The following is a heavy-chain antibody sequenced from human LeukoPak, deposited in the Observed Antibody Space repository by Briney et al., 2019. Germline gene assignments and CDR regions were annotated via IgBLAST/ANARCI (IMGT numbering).Heavy chain of an antibody. CDR2: ISWDGGST. CDR1: GFTFDDYT. CDR3: AKVQGFYYYYSMDV. J-gene: IGHJ6*02. V-gene: IGHV3-43*01. Sequence: GGSLRLSCAASGFTFDDYTMHWVRQAPGKGLEWVSLISWDGGSTYYADSVKGRFTISRDNSKNSLYLQMNSLRTEDTALYYCAKVQGFYYYYSMDVWGQGTTVTVSS.